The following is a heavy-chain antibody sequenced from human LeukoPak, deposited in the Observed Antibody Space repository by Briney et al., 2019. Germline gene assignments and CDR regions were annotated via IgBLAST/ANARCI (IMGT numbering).Heavy chain of an antibody. CDR3: ARGVPVAGSGGSWFDP. V-gene: IGHV1-2*02. D-gene: IGHD6-19*01. J-gene: IGHJ5*02. CDR1: GYTFTGYY. CDR2: INPNSGGT. Sequence: ASVKVSCKASGYTFTGYYIHWVRQAPGQGLEGLAWINPNSGGTKYAQKLQGRATMTRDTSISTAYMELSRLTSDDTAVYYCARGVPVAGSGGSWFDPWGQGTLVIVSS.